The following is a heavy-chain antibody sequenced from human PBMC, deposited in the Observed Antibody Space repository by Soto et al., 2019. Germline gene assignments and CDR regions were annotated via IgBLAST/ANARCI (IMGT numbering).Heavy chain of an antibody. V-gene: IGHV3-48*03. CDR1: GFTFSSHE. Sequence: EVQLVEAGGGLVQPGGSLSLSCVVSGFTFSSHEMNWVRQAPGKGPEWVSKISESGGTTSYTDSVKGRFTISRDNARDSLYLHMDSLRAEDTAVYYCARDRSLIFAVPPYGMDVWGQGTTVTVSS. CDR2: ISESGGTT. D-gene: IGHD3-3*01. J-gene: IGHJ6*02. CDR3: ARDRSLIFAVPPYGMDV.